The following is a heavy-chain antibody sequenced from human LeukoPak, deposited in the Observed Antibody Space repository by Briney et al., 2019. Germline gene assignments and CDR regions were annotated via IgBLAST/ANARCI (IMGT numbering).Heavy chain of an antibody. CDR2: ISYDGSHK. D-gene: IGHD6-19*01. J-gene: IGHJ3*02. CDR1: GITFRSYG. CDR3: AKQCGGSDWFDAFDI. V-gene: IGHV3-30*18. Sequence: GRSLRLSCAASGITFRSYGMHWVRQAPGKGLEWVAVISYDGSHKYYADSVKGRFSISRDNSKNTLYLQMNSLRADDTAVYYCAKQCGGSDWFDAFDIWGQGTMVTVSS.